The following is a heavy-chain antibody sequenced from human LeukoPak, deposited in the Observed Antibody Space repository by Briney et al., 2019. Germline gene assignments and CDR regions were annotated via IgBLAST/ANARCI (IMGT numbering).Heavy chain of an antibody. J-gene: IGHJ6*03. CDR1: GGSIRPYY. D-gene: IGHD6-13*01. CDR3: AREQQLVDYYYYYYMDV. Sequence: SETLSLTCTVSGGSIRPYYWSWIRQPPGKGLERIGDIYYTGSTKYNPSLESRVTISIDTSKNQFSLKLSSVTAADTAVYYCAREQQLVDYYYYYYMDVWGKGTTVTISS. CDR2: IYYTGST. V-gene: IGHV4-59*12.